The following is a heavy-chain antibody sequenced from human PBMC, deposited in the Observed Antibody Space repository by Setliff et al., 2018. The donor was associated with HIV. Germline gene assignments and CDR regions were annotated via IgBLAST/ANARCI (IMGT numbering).Heavy chain of an antibody. J-gene: IGHJ4*01. D-gene: IGHD5-12*01. CDR3: VRERSWITYYFDY. Sequence: SCKVSGFTLSEVSIHWVRQAPGKGLEWVSSISSNTNHIYYADSVKGRFTISRDNAKNSLFLQMDNLRAEDTGVYYCVRERSWITYYFDYWGHGTLVTVSS. CDR2: ISSNTNHI. V-gene: IGHV3-21*01. CDR1: GFTLSEVS.